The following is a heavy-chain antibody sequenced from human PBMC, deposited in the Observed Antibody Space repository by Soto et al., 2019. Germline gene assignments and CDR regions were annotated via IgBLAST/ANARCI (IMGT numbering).Heavy chain of an antibody. Sequence: QVQLQESGPGLVKPSQTLSVTCTVSGGSISSGGSYWSWIRQHPGKGLEWIGYIHYSGTTYYNPSLKSRVTISIDTSKKQFSLKLSSVTAADTAVYYCARDRDSYCFHDSWGQGTLVTGSS. CDR2: IHYSGTT. J-gene: IGHJ4*02. V-gene: IGHV4-31*03. CDR3: ARDRDSYCFHDS. CDR1: GGSISSGGSY. D-gene: IGHD5-18*01.